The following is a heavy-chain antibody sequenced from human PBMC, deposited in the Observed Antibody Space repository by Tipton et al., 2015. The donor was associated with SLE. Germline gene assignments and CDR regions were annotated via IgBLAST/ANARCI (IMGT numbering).Heavy chain of an antibody. CDR3: ACTSEWQRDH. CDR1: GGSITSSSYY. V-gene: IGHV4-39*07. Sequence: TLSLTCAVYGGSITSSSYYWAWIRQSPGEGVEWIGEIYYRGSTNYNPSLKSRVTISLDTSKNQFSLKLSSVTAADTAVYYCACTSEWQRDHWGQGTLVTVSS. CDR2: IYYRGST. J-gene: IGHJ4*02. D-gene: IGHD6-25*01.